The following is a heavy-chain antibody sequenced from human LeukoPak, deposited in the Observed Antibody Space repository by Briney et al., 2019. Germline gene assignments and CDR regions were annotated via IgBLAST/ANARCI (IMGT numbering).Heavy chain of an antibody. D-gene: IGHD1-26*01. CDR2: IKQGGSEK. V-gene: IGHV3-7*01. Sequence: PGGSLRLSCAASGFTFSSYWMTWVRQAPGKGLEWVANIKQGGSEKNYVDSVKGRFTISRDDAKNSLYLQMNSLRAEDTAVYYCAREGREGSGMGVWGKGTTVTGSS. J-gene: IGHJ6*04. CDR3: AREGREGSGMGV. CDR1: GFTFSSYW.